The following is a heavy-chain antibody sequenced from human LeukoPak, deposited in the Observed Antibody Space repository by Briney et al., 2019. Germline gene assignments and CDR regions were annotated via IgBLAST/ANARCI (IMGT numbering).Heavy chain of an antibody. V-gene: IGHV3-64*01. Sequence: GGSLRLSCAASGFTFSSYAMSWVRQAPGKGLEHVSAISSNGGSTYYANSVKGRFTISRDNSKNTLFLQMGSLRAEDMAVYYCARIGATLPDAFDIWGQGTMVTVSS. J-gene: IGHJ3*02. CDR1: GFTFSSYA. D-gene: IGHD1-26*01. CDR2: ISSNGGST. CDR3: ARIGATLPDAFDI.